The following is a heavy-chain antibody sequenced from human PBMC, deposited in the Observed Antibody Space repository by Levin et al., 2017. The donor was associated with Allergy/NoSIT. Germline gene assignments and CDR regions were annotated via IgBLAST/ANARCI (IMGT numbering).Heavy chain of an antibody. CDR3: ARAPASKLRFDLVFDP. CDR1: GGSFSGYY. CDR2: INHSGST. Sequence: NTSETLSLTCAVYGGSFSGYYWSWIRQPPGKGLEWIGEINHSGSTNYNPSLKSRVTISVDTSKNQFSLKLSSVTAADTAVYYCARAPASKLRFDLVFDPWGQGTLVTVSS. J-gene: IGHJ5*02. D-gene: IGHD3-3*01. V-gene: IGHV4-34*01.